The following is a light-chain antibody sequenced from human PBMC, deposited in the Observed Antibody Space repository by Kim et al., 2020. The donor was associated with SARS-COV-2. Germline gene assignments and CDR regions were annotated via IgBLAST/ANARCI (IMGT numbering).Light chain of an antibody. V-gene: IGKV1-16*02. CDR2: DAS. CDR1: RGMSNC. J-gene: IGKJ4*01. Sequence: SASVGDSVTITCRASRGMSNCLDWFQQKPGKAPKSLIYDASTLQSGVPSKFSGNGSGTDFTLTNSSLEPEDFATYYCRQYKSYPITFGGGTKVEIK. CDR3: RQYKSYPIT.